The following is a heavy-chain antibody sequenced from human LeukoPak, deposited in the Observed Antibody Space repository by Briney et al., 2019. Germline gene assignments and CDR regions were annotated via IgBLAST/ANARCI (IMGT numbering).Heavy chain of an antibody. J-gene: IGHJ6*04. CDR3: ARDRYYYYGMDV. CDR1: GFTFSSYE. V-gene: IGHV3-48*03. Sequence: GGSLRLSYAASGFTFSSYEMNWVRQAPGKGLEWVSYISSSGSTIYYADSVKGRFTISRDNAKNSLYLQMNSLRAEDTAVYYCARDRYYYYGMDVWGKGTTVTVSS. CDR2: ISSSGSTI.